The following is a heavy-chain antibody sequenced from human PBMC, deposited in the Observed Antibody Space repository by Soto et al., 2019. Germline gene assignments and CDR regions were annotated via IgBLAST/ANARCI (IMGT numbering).Heavy chain of an antibody. Sequence: GRSLRLSCVASEVTFVSYYMDWVRQAPGKGLEWVSLITSGGSGTNYADYVKGRFTISRDNSKNTLLLQMNSLRAEDTAVYYCAKDSNKYSSSRRGRYFDYWGQGIGVTVSS. J-gene: IGHJ4*02. CDR3: AKDSNKYSSSRRGRYFDY. D-gene: IGHD4-4*01. CDR2: ITSGGSGT. CDR1: EVTFVSYY. V-gene: IGHV3-23*01.